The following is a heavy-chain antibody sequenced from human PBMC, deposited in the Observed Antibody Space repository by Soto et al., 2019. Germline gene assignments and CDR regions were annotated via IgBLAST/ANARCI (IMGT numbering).Heavy chain of an antibody. J-gene: IGHJ3*02. Sequence: QVQLQESGPGLVKPSETLSLTCTVSGGSVSSGSYYWSWIRQPPGKGLELIGYIYYSGSTNYNPSRKSRVTISVDTSKNQFSLKLSSVTAADTAVYYCARDMRGYSGYDPFHAFDIWGQGTMVTVSS. CDR1: GGSVSSGSYY. V-gene: IGHV4-61*01. CDR3: ARDMRGYSGYDPFHAFDI. D-gene: IGHD5-12*01. CDR2: IYYSGST.